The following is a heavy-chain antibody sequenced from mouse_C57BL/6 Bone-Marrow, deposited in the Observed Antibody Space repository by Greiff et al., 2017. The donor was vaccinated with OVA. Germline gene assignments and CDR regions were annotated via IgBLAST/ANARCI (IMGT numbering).Heavy chain of an antibody. Sequence: EVQLMESGGGLVKPGGSLKLSCAASGFTFSSYAMSWVRQTPEKRLEWVATISDGGSYTYYPDNVKGRFTISRDNAKNNLYLQMSHLKSEDTAMYYCARNPYFDYWGQGTTLTVSS. CDR2: ISDGGSYT. CDR3: ARNPYFDY. J-gene: IGHJ2*01. CDR1: GFTFSSYA. V-gene: IGHV5-4*01.